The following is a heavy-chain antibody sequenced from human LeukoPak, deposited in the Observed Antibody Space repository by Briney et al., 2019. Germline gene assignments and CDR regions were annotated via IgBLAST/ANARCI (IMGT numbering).Heavy chain of an antibody. CDR2: ISYDGSNK. Sequence: PGRSLRLSCAASGFTFSSYAMHWVRQAPGKGLEWVAVISYDGSNKYYADSVKGRFTISRDNSKNTLYLQMNSLRAEDPAVYYCAREHGDYGNYWGQGTLVTVSS. CDR1: GFTFSSYA. D-gene: IGHD4-17*01. J-gene: IGHJ4*02. CDR3: AREHGDYGNY. V-gene: IGHV3-30*04.